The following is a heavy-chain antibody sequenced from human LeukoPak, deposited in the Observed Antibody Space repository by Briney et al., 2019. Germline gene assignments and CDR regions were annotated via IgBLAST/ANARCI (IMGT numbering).Heavy chain of an antibody. CDR3: ARGPYYYDSSGD. D-gene: IGHD3-22*01. CDR1: GGSISSYY. Sequence: SETLSLTCTVSGGSISSYYWSWIRQPPGKGLEWIGYIYYSGSTNYNPSLTSRVTISVDTSKNQFSLKLSSVTAADTAVYYCARGPYYYDSSGDWGQGTLVTVSS. V-gene: IGHV4-59*01. J-gene: IGHJ4*02. CDR2: IYYSGST.